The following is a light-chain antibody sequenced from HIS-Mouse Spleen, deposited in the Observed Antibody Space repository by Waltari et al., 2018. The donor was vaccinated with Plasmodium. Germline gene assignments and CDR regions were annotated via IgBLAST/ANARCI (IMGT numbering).Light chain of an antibody. CDR3: YSTDSSGNHRV. CDR1: ALRKKY. Sequence: SYELPQPPSVSVSPGQTARITCPGDALRKKYAYWYQQKSGQAPVLVIYEDSKRPSGIPERFSGSSSGTMATLTISGAQVEDEADYYCYSTDSSGNHRVFGGGTKLTVL. CDR2: EDS. V-gene: IGLV3-10*01. J-gene: IGLJ3*02.